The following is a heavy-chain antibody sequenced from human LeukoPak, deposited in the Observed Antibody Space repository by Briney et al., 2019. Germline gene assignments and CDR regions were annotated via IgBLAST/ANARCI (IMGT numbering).Heavy chain of an antibody. J-gene: IGHJ4*02. CDR2: ISSSSSYI. D-gene: IGHD6-19*01. V-gene: IGHV3-21*01. CDR1: GFTFSSYS. CDR3: ARGGSSGCLGDY. Sequence: GGSLRLSCAASGFTFSSYSMNWVRQAPGKGLEWVSSISSSSSYIYYADSVKGRFTISRDNAKNSLYLQMNSLRAEDTAVYYCARGGSSGCLGDYWGQGTLVTVSS.